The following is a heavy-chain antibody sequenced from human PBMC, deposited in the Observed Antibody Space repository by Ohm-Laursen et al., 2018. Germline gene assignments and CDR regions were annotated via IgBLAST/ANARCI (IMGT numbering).Heavy chain of an antibody. J-gene: IGHJ5*02. CDR2: IKSKAAGETR. CDR3: STDHFS. CDR1: GFTVSDAW. Sequence: SLRLSCAASGFTVSDAWMSWVRQAPGKGLEYVGRIKSKAAGETREYAEPVKGIFTILRDDSKNTLSLQMNSLKTEDTGVYYCSTDHFSWGQGTLVTVSS. D-gene: IGHD2/OR15-2a*01. V-gene: IGHV3-15*01.